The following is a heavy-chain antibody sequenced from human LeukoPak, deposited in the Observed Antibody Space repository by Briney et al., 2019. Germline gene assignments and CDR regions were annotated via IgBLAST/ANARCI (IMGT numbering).Heavy chain of an antibody. CDR1: GFTFSGSA. J-gene: IGHJ4*02. CDR3: TRLLPDYYDSSVNFDY. D-gene: IGHD3-22*01. CDR2: IRIKANNYAT. V-gene: IGHV3-73*01. Sequence: GGSLRLSCAASGFTFSGSAMHWVRQASGKGLEWIGRIRIKANNYATAYAASVKGSFTISRDDSKNTAYLQMNSLKTEDTAVYYCTRLLPDYYDSSVNFDYWGQGTLVTVSS.